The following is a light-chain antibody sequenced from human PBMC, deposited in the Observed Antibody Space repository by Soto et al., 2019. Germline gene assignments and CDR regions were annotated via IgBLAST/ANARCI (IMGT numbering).Light chain of an antibody. J-gene: IGKJ3*01. V-gene: IGKV2-28*01. CDR1: QSLLHSNGYNY. Sequence: DIVMTQSPLSLPVTPGEPASISCRSSQSLLHSNGYNYLDWDLQKPGQSPQLLIYLGSNRASGGPDRFSGSGSGTDFTLKISRVEAEDVGVFYCMQALQTPRTFGPGTKVDIK. CDR3: MQALQTPRT. CDR2: LGS.